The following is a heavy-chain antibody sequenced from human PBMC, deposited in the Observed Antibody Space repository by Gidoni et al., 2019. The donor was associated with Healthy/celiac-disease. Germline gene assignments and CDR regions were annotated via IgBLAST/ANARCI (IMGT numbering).Heavy chain of an antibody. J-gene: IGHJ4*02. D-gene: IGHD3-22*01. CDR3: ARDTYYYDSSGYYSLDY. Sequence: VQLVQSGAEVKKPGSSVKVSCQAYGGTFSRYAISWVRQAPGQGLEWMGRITPLLGIANYAQKFQGRVTITADKSTSTAYMELSSLRSEDTAVYYCARDTYYYDSSGYYSLDYWGQGTLVTVSS. CDR2: ITPLLGIA. V-gene: IGHV1-69*04. CDR1: GGTFSRYA.